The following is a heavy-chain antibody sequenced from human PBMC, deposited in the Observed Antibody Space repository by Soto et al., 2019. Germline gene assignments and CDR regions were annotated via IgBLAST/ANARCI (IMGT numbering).Heavy chain of an antibody. CDR2: ISSSSRSI. D-gene: IGHD3-22*01. J-gene: IGHJ1*01. Sequence: EVQLVESGGGLVKPAGSLRLCCVASGFAFSDYSMNWVRQAPGKGLEWVSYISSSSRSIYYADSVKGRFTISRDNARNSVFLQMNSLRADDTAVYYCARDFGRYYYDSSGAEHRGQGALVTVS. CDR3: ARDFGRYYYDSSGAEH. V-gene: IGHV3-21*03. CDR1: GFAFSDYS.